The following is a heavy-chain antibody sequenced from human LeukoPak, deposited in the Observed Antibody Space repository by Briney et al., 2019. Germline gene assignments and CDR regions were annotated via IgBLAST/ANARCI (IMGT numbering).Heavy chain of an antibody. CDR1: GFTFSSYA. J-gene: IGHJ4*02. CDR3: ARGKVAAGPIDC. V-gene: IGHV3-30*04. CDR2: ISYDGGNK. Sequence: GGSLRLSCAASGFTFSSYAMHWVRQAPGKGLEWVAVISYDGGNKYYADSVKGRFTISRDNSKNTLYLQMNSLRAEDTAVYYCARGKVAAGPIDCWGQGTLVTVSS. D-gene: IGHD6-6*01.